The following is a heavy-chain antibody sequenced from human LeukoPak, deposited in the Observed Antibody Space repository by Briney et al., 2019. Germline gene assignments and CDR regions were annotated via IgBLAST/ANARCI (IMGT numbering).Heavy chain of an antibody. CDR3: ARAAGWWRRQAARRPDRFDY. D-gene: IGHD6-6*01. V-gene: IGHV4-34*01. CDR1: GGSFSGYY. J-gene: IGHJ4*02. CDR2: INHSGST. Sequence: SETLSLTCAVYGGSFSGYYWSWIRQPPGKGLEWIGEINHSGSTNYNPSLKSRVTISVDTSKNQFSLKLSSVTAADTAVYYCARAAGWWRRQAARRPDRFDYWGQGTLVTVSS.